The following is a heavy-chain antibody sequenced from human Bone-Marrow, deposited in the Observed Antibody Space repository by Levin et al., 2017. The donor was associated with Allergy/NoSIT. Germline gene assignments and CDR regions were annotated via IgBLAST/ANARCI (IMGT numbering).Heavy chain of an antibody. Sequence: GGSLRLSCAASGFTFSSYSMNWVRQAPGKGLEWVSSISSSSSYIYYADSVKGRFTISRDNAKNSLYLQMNSLRAEDTAVYYCARDGAIAARPEDRGQGGFDYWGQGTLVTVSS. CDR2: ISSSSSYI. D-gene: IGHD6-6*01. CDR1: GFTFSSYS. V-gene: IGHV3-21*01. J-gene: IGHJ4*02. CDR3: ARDGAIAARPEDRGQGGFDY.